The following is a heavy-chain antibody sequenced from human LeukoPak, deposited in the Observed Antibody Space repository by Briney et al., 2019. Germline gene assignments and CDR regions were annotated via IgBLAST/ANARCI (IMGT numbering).Heavy chain of an antibody. CDR2: ISGSGGST. V-gene: IGHV3-23*01. CDR3: ASRYYYDSSGPVFDY. D-gene: IGHD3-22*01. Sequence: PGGSLRLSCAASGFTFSSYAMSWVRQAPGKGLEWVSAISGSGGSTYYADSVKGRFTISRDNSKNTLYLQMNSLRAEDTAVYYCASRYYYDSSGPVFDYWGQGTLVTVSS. CDR1: GFTFSSYA. J-gene: IGHJ4*02.